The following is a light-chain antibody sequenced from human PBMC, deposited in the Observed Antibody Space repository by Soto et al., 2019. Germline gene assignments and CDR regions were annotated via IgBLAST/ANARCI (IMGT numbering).Light chain of an antibody. CDR3: QHYNSYPWT. V-gene: IGKV1-5*01. J-gene: IGKJ1*01. CDR2: HAS. CDR1: QTINNW. Sequence: DIQMTQSPSTLSASIGDRVTITCRASQTINNWLAWYQQKPGKAPSLLIYHASNLETGVPSRFRGSAFGTEFTLTISSLQPDDFATYYCQHYNSYPWTFGQGTKVDIK.